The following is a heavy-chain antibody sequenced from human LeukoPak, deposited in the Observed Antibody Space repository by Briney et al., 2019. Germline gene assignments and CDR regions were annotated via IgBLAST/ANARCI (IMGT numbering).Heavy chain of an antibody. D-gene: IGHD3-10*01. CDR2: MYYSGST. J-gene: IGHJ5*02. CDR3: ASSIYGSGSYYSS. V-gene: IGHV4-38-2*01. Sequence: SETLSLTCAVSGYSISSGYYWGWIRQPPGKGLEWIGNMYYSGSTYNNSSLKSRVTISVDTSKNQFSLKLSSVTAADTAVYYCASSIYGSGSYYSSWGQGTLVTVSS. CDR1: GYSISSGYY.